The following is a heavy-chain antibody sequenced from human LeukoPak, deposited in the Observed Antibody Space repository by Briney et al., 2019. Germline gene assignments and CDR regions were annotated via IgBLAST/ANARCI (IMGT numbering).Heavy chain of an antibody. CDR1: GGSISSYY. J-gene: IGHJ5*02. D-gene: IGHD3-16*02. CDR3: ARDKSSDYVWGSYRPDNWFDP. Sequence: PSETLSLTCTVSGGSISSYYWSWIRQPAGKGLEWIGGIYTSWSTNYNPSLKSRVTMSVDTSKNQFSLKLSSVTAADMAVYYCARDKSSDYVWGSYRPDNWFDPWGQGTLVTVSS. V-gene: IGHV4-4*07. CDR2: IYTSWST.